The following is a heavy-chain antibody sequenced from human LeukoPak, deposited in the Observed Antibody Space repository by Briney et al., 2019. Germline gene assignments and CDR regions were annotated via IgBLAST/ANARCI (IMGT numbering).Heavy chain of an antibody. Sequence: SETLSLTCTVSGGSISSYYWSWIRQPPGKGLEWIGYIYYSGSTNYNPSLNSRVTISVDTSENQFSLKLSSVTAADTAVYYCAGGGSVSWRKWFDPWGQGTLVTVSS. J-gene: IGHJ5*02. D-gene: IGHD2-2*01. CDR1: GGSISSYY. CDR2: IYYSGST. V-gene: IGHV4-59*01. CDR3: AGGGSVSWRKWFDP.